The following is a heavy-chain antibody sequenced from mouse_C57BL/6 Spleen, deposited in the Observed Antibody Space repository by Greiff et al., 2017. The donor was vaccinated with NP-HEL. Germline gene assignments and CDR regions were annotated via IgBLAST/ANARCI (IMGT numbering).Heavy chain of an antibody. CDR2: IDPSDSYT. CDR1: GYTFTSYW. D-gene: IGHD2-2*01. Sequence: QVQLQQPGAELVKPGASVKLSCKASGYTFTSYWMQWVKQRPGQGLEWIGEIDPSDSYTNYNQKFKGKATLTVDTSSSTAYMQLSSLTSEDSAVYYCARRGYDGPFYAMDYWGQGTSVTVSS. J-gene: IGHJ4*01. V-gene: IGHV1-50*01. CDR3: ARRGYDGPFYAMDY.